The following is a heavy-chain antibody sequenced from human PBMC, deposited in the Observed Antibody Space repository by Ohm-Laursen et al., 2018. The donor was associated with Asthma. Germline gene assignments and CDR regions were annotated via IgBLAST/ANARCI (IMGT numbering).Heavy chain of an antibody. J-gene: IGHJ2*01. CDR1: GGSISSGDYY. Sequence: SQTLSFTCTVSGGSISSGDYYWSWIRQPPGKGLEWIGYIYYSGSTYYNPSLKSRVTISVDTSKNQFSLKLSSVTAADTAVYYCARDVGDDCGGDCHDDWYFDLWGRGTLVTVSS. CDR3: ARDVGDDCGGDCHDDWYFDL. D-gene: IGHD2-21*01. V-gene: IGHV4-30-4*01. CDR2: IYYSGST.